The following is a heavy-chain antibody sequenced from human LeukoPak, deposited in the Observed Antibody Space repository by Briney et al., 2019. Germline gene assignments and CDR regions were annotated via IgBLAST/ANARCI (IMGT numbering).Heavy chain of an antibody. D-gene: IGHD1-26*01. CDR1: GFTFSSYA. Sequence: GGSLRLSCAASGFTFSSYAMSWVRQAPGKGLEWVSAISGSGGSTYYADSVKGRFTISRDNSKNTLYLQMNSLRAEDTAIYYCAKDRTVGASYWYFDLWGRGTLVTVSS. V-gene: IGHV3-23*01. J-gene: IGHJ2*01. CDR3: AKDRTVGASYWYFDL. CDR2: ISGSGGST.